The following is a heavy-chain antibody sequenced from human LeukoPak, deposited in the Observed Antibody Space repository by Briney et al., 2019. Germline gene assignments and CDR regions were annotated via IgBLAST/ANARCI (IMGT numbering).Heavy chain of an antibody. CDR2: IYYSGST. CDR3: AREPYGITMVRGVNTY. V-gene: IGHV4-38-2*02. D-gene: IGHD3-10*01. Sequence: SETLSLTCTVSGYSISSGYYWGWIRQPPGKGLEWVGSIYYSGSTYYNPSLKSRVTISVDTSKNQFSLKLSSVTAADTAVYYCAREPYGITMVRGVNTYWGQGTLVTVSS. J-gene: IGHJ4*02. CDR1: GYSISSGYY.